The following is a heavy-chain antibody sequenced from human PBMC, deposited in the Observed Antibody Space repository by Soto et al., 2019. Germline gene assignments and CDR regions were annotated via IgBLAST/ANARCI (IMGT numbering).Heavy chain of an antibody. D-gene: IGHD5-18*01. J-gene: IGHJ4*02. Sequence: ASVKVSCKASGYTFTSYGISWVRQAPGQGLEWMGWISAYNGNTNYAQKLQGRVNMTTDPSTSTAYMELRSLRSDDTAVYYCARDPQGGGYSYGSGDYWGQGTLVTVSS. CDR1: GYTFTSYG. CDR2: ISAYNGNT. V-gene: IGHV1-18*01. CDR3: ARDPQGGGYSYGSGDY.